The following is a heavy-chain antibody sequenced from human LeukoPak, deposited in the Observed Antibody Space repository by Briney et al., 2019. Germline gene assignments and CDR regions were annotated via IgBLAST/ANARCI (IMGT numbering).Heavy chain of an antibody. J-gene: IGHJ6*03. CDR2: IIPIFGTA. CDR3: ARGNLRFLEWLSDGYYYYMDV. Sequence: ASVKVSCKASGGTFSSYAISWVRQAPGQGLEWMGGIIPIFGTANYAQKFQGRVTITADESTSTAYMELSSLRSEDTAVYYCARGNLRFLEWLSDGYYYYMDVWGKGTTVTVSS. V-gene: IGHV1-69*13. CDR1: GGTFSSYA. D-gene: IGHD3-3*01.